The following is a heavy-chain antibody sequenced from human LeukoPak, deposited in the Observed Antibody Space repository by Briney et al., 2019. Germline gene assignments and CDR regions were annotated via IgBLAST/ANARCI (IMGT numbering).Heavy chain of an antibody. D-gene: IGHD6-19*01. CDR3: ARAKKGVAGFFDY. CDR2: ISYSGST. J-gene: IGHJ4*02. CDR1: DDSSSNDY. V-gene: IGHV4-59*01. Sequence: PSETLSLTCTVSDDSSSNDYWSWLRQPPGEGLEWIGYISYSGSTNYSPSLKGRLTMSLDTSKRQLSLTLSSVTAADTAFYYCARAKKGVAGFFDYWGQGTLVTVSS.